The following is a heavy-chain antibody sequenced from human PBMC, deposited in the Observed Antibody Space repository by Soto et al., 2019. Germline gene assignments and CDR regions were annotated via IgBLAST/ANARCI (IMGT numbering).Heavy chain of an antibody. CDR3: AKDEMGSAALRYGMDV. CDR1: GFTFSSYG. J-gene: IGHJ6*02. CDR2: ISYDGSNK. D-gene: IGHD6-13*01. Sequence: GGSLRLSCAASGFTFSSYGMHWVRQAPGKGLEWVAVISYDGSNKYYADSVKGRFTISRDNSKNTLYLQMNSLRAEDTAVYYCAKDEMGSAALRYGMDVWGQGTTVTVSS. V-gene: IGHV3-30*18.